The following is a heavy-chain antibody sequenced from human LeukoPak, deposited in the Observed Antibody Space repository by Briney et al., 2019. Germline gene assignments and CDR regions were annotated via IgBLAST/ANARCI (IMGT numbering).Heavy chain of an antibody. CDR1: GYTFTSYG. V-gene: IGHV1-18*01. D-gene: IGHD3-10*01. CDR3: ASQREGKGWFDP. Sequence: ASVKVSCKASGYTFTSYGISWVRQAPGQGLEWMGWISAYKGNTNYAQKLQGRVTMTTDTSTSTAYMELRSLRSDDTAVYYCASQREGKGWFDPWGQGTLVTVSS. J-gene: IGHJ5*02. CDR2: ISAYKGNT.